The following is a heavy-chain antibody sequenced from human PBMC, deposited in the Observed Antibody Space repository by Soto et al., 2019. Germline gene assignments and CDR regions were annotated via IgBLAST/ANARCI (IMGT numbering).Heavy chain of an antibody. J-gene: IGHJ6*02. CDR3: ARDPPHCSSTSCYSGGMDV. D-gene: IGHD2-2*01. Sequence: ASVKVSCKASGYTFTSYGISWVRQAPGQGLEWMGWISAYNGNTNYAQKLQGRVTMTTNTSTSTAYMELSSLRSDDTAVYYCARDPPHCSSTSCYSGGMDVWGQGTTVTVSS. CDR2: ISAYNGNT. V-gene: IGHV1-18*01. CDR1: GYTFTSYG.